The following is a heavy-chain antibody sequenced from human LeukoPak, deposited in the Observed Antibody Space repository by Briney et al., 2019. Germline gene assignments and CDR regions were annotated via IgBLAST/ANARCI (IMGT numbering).Heavy chain of an antibody. V-gene: IGHV4-4*07. Sequence: NSSETLSLTCTVSGGSISTYYWSWIRQPAGKGLEWIGRIYTNENTNYNPSLRSRVTMSVDTSKNQFSLKLSSVTAADTAVYYCARLVMVRGVIIEHFDYWGQGTLVTVSS. D-gene: IGHD3-10*01. CDR1: GGSISTYY. CDR3: ARLVMVRGVIIEHFDY. CDR2: IYTNENT. J-gene: IGHJ4*02.